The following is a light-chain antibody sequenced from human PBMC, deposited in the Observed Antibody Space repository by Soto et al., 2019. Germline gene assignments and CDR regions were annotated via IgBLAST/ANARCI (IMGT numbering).Light chain of an antibody. J-gene: IGLJ3*02. CDR2: EVN. CDR1: SSDVGAYNH. CDR3: SSFTSGGTWV. Sequence: VLTQPASVSGSPGQSITISCTGTSSDVGAYNHVSWYQQHPGKVPKVMIYEVNNRPSGVSNRFSASKSGNTASLTISGLQAEDEATYYCSSFTSGGTWVFGGGTKLTVL. V-gene: IGLV2-14*03.